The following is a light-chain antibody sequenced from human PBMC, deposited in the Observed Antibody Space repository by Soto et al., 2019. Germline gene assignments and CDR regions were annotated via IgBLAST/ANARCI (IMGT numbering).Light chain of an antibody. CDR2: LNSGGSH. CDR1: SGHSSYA. Sequence: QPVLTQSPSASASLGASVKLTCTLSSGHSSYAIAWHQQQPEEGPRYLMNLNSGGSHTKGDGIPDRFSGSSSGAERYLTISSLQSEDEADYYCQTWGTGVFGGGTKLTVL. V-gene: IGLV4-69*01. J-gene: IGLJ3*02. CDR3: QTWGTGV.